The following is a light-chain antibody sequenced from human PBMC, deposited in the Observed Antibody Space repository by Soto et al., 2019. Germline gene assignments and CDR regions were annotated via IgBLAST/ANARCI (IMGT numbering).Light chain of an antibody. CDR1: QSVSSN. Sequence: EIVMTQSPATLSVSPGERATLSCRASQSVSSNLAWYQHKPGHAPRLLIYGASTRATGIPARFSGSGSGTEFTLTISSLQSEDFAVYYCQQYNNWPPWTFGQGTKVEIK. CDR2: GAS. J-gene: IGKJ1*01. CDR3: QQYNNWPPWT. V-gene: IGKV3-15*01.